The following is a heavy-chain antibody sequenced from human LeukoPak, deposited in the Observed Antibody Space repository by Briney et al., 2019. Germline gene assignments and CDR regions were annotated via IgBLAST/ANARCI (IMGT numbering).Heavy chain of an antibody. CDR3: ARDPRDGYAFDY. CDR1: GGSISSNNW. CDR2: IYHSGST. D-gene: IGHD5-24*01. Sequence: SETLSLTCAVSGGSISSNNWWSWVRQPPGKGLEWIGEIYHSGSTNYNPFLKSRVTISVDKYKNQFSLKLSSVTAADTAVYYCARDPRDGYAFDYWGQGTLVTVSS. V-gene: IGHV4-4*02. J-gene: IGHJ4*02.